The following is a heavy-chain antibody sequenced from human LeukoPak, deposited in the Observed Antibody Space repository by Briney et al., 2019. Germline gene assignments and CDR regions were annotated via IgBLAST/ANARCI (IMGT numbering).Heavy chain of an antibody. D-gene: IGHD2-15*01. CDR2: INHSGST. V-gene: IGHV4-34*01. J-gene: IGHJ3*02. Sequence: SETLSLTCAVYGGSFSGYYWSWIRQPPGKGLEWIGEINHSGSTNYNPSLKSRVTISVDTSKNQFSLKLSSVTAADTAVYYCARVGGTFAFDIGSQGTMVTVSS. CDR3: ARVGGTFAFDI. CDR1: GGSFSGYY.